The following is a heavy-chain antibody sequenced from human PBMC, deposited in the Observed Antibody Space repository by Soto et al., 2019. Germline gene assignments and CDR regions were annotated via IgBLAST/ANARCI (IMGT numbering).Heavy chain of an antibody. CDR3: ARGYCSSTSCYDSVDY. J-gene: IGHJ4*02. CDR1: GFTFSNYA. D-gene: IGHD2-2*01. CDR2: IHTSAGST. Sequence: GGSLRLSCAASGFTFSNYAMSWVRQAPGKGLEWVSAIHTSAGSTYYADSVKGRFTISRDNSKNTLYLQMNSLRGEDTALYYCARGYCSSTSCYDSVDYWGQGTLVTVSS. V-gene: IGHV3-23*05.